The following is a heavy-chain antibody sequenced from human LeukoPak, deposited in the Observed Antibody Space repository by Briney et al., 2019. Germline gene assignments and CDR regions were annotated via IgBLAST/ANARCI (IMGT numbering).Heavy chain of an antibody. Sequence: GGSLRLSCAASGFTVSSNYMSWVRQAPGKGLEWVSIIYSGGSTFYADSVKGRFTTSRDNSKNTLYLQMNSLRAEDTAVYYCAKARGWIQEFDYWGQGTLVTVSS. CDR3: AKARGWIQEFDY. V-gene: IGHV3-53*01. CDR2: IYSGGST. CDR1: GFTVSSNY. J-gene: IGHJ4*02. D-gene: IGHD5-18*01.